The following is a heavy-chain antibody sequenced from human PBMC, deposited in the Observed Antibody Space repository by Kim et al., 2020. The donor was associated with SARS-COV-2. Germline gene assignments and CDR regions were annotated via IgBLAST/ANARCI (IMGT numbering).Heavy chain of an antibody. J-gene: IGHJ4*02. Sequence: SVKVSCKASGGTFSSYTISCVRQAPGQGLEWMGRIIPILGIANYAQKFQGRVTITADKSTSTAYMELSSLRSEDTAVYYCARDWASAAAGMFHGNEWGQGTLVTVSS. D-gene: IGHD6-13*01. CDR3: ARDWASAAAGMFHGNE. V-gene: IGHV1-69*04. CDR1: GGTFSSYT. CDR2: IIPILGIA.